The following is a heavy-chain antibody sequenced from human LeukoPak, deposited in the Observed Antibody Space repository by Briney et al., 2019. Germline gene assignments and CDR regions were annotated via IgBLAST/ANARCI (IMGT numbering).Heavy chain of an antibody. J-gene: IGHJ4*02. V-gene: IGHV3-23*01. CDR2: ISDNSDRT. CDR1: GFTFSSYA. Sequence: PGGSLRLSCAASGFTFSSYAMSWVRQAPGKGLDWVSSISDNSDRTYYADAVKGRFTISRDNSKNTLYLQMNILRADDTAVYYCAKVVTWTYFDYWGQGILVTVSS. CDR3: AKVVTWTYFDY. D-gene: IGHD2-21*02.